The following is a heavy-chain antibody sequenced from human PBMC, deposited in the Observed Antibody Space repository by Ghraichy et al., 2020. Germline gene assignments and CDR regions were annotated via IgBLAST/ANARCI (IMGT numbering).Heavy chain of an antibody. CDR3: ECGGDCYSGN. J-gene: IGHJ4*02. Sequence: GGSLRLSCAASGFTFSSYAMHWVRQAPGKGLEWVAVISYDGSNKYYADSVKGRFTISRDNSKNTLYLQMNSLRAEDTAVYYCECGGDCYSGNWGQGTVVTVSS. CDR2: ISYDGSNK. CDR1: GFTFSSYA. D-gene: IGHD2-21*02. V-gene: IGHV3-30*04.